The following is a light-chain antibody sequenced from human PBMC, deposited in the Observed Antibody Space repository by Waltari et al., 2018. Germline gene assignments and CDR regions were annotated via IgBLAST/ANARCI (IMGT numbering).Light chain of an antibody. J-gene: IGKJ2*01. CDR2: GAS. CDR1: QSLNRRY. CDR3: QQYSSSIMYT. Sequence: IVLTHSPGTLSLSPGQCATLSCRTRQSLNRRYFVWYQQKPGQAPRRLIYGASTRAAGIPDRFSGSGSGTDFTLTISRLEPEDFAVYYGQQYSSSIMYTFGQGTKLEIK. V-gene: IGKV3-20*01.